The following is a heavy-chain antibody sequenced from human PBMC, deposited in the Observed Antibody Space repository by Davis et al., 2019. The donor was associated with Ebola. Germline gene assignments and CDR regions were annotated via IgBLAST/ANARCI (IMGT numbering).Heavy chain of an antibody. CDR2: IYHSGST. V-gene: IGHV4-4*02. CDR3: ARGGYSYGRFDY. D-gene: IGHD5-18*01. J-gene: IGHJ4*02. Sequence: MPSETLSLTCAVSGGSISSSNWWRWVRQPPGKGLEWIGEIYHSGSTNYNPSLKSRVTISVDKSKNQFSLKLSSVTAADTAVYYCARGGYSYGRFDYWGQGTLVTVSS. CDR1: GGSISSSNW.